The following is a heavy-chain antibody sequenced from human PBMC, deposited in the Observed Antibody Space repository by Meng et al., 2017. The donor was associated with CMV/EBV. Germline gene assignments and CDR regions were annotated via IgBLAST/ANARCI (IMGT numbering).Heavy chain of an antibody. CDR3: ARVAMVRGVITSYYFDY. J-gene: IGHJ4*02. CDR1: GGSISSSSYY. Sequence: ASLRLSCTVSGGSISSSSYYWGWIRQPPGKGLEWIGSIYYSGSTYYNPSLKSRVTISVDTSKNQFSLKLSSVTAADTAVYYCARVAMVRGVITSYYFDYWGQGTLVTVSS. CDR2: IYYSGST. D-gene: IGHD3-10*01. V-gene: IGHV4-39*01.